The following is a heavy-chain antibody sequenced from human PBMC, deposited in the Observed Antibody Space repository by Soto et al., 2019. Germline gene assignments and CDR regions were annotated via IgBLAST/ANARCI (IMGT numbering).Heavy chain of an antibody. V-gene: IGHV4-31*03. Sequence: SETLSLTCTVSGGSISSGGCYWSWIRQHPGKGLEWIGYIYYSGSTYYNPSLKSRVTISADTSKNQFSLNLSSVSAADTAIYYCSREQGDAVFGVLIGLTVDYWGQGTQVTVS. CDR1: GGSISSGGCY. CDR3: SREQGDAVFGVLIGLTVDY. D-gene: IGHD3-3*01. J-gene: IGHJ4*02. CDR2: IYYSGST.